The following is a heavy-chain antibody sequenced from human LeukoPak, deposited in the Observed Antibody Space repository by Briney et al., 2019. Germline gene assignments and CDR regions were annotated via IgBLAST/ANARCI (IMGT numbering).Heavy chain of an antibody. CDR2: VNTNTGKT. J-gene: IGHJ6*03. Sequence: ASVKVSCKASGYTFSAYEINWVRQASGQGLEWVGWVNTNTGKTDYAQKFQGRVTITADKSTSTAYMELSSLRSEDTAVYYCAIRGYSYGCRSVHNYYYYYMDVWGKGTTVTVSS. CDR3: AIRGYSYGCRSVHNYYYYYMDV. CDR1: GYTFSAYE. D-gene: IGHD5-18*01. V-gene: IGHV1-8*03.